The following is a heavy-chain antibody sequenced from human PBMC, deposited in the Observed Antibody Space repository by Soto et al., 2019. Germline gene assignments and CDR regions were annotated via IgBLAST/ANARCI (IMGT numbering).Heavy chain of an antibody. D-gene: IGHD3-22*01. CDR1: GYTFTSYY. CDR3: ARDGRNYYDSSGYYSDAFDI. V-gene: IGHV1-46*01. Sequence: ASVKVSCKASGYTFTSYYMHWVRQAPGQGLEWMGIINPSGGSTSYAQKFQGRVTMTRDTSTSTVYMELSSLRSEDAAVYYCARDGRNYYDSSGYYSDAFDIWGQGTMVTVSS. CDR2: INPSGGST. J-gene: IGHJ3*02.